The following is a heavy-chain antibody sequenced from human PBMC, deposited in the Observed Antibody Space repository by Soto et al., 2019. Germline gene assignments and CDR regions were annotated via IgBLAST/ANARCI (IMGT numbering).Heavy chain of an antibody. V-gene: IGHV1-46*01. D-gene: IGHD1-7*01. CDR2: IDPSGNSV. CDR1: GYTFSYYY. CDR3: ARVYLYNWNYGEEYYFDY. J-gene: IGHJ4*02. Sequence: QVQLVQSGAEVKKPGASVKVSCKSSGYTFSYYYMHWVRQAPGQGLEWMGLIDPSGNSVSSGQDFQDRLTMIRDTSTNTVYMELRSLRSEDTAVYYCARVYLYNWNYGEEYYFDYWGQGTLVTVSS.